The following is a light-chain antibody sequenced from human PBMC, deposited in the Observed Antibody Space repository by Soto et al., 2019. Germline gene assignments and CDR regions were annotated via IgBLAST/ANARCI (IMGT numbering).Light chain of an antibody. CDR2: GVS. CDR3: QQFGTSSLVT. CDR1: ESVSSNY. V-gene: IGKV3-20*01. J-gene: IGKJ3*01. Sequence: EIVLTQSPATLSLSPGERATLSCRATESVSSNYLAWYQQKPGQAPRLLISGVSSRATGIPDRFSGSGSGTDFILTISRVEPEDFAVYYCQQFGTSSLVTFGPGTKVDIK.